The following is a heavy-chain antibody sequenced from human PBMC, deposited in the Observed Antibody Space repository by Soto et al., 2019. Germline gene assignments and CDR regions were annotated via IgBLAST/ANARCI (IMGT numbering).Heavy chain of an antibody. Sequence: QVQLVESGGGVVQPGRSLRLSCAASGFTFRSYGMHWVRQAPGKGLEWVAVIWNDGSERYYADSVKGRFTISRDNSKNTLDLQMYSLRAEDTAVYYCARDRSGVGYNIDVWGQGTTLTVSS. CDR3: ARDRSGVGYNIDV. J-gene: IGHJ6*02. CDR2: IWNDGSER. D-gene: IGHD3-10*01. V-gene: IGHV3-33*01. CDR1: GFTFRSYG.